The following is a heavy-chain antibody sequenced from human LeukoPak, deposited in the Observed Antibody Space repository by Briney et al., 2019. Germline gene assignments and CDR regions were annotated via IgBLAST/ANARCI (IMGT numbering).Heavy chain of an antibody. CDR1: GGSFSGYY. CDR3: ARGPSYYYDSSGRYAFDI. Sequence: SETLSLTCAVYGGSFSGYYWSWIRQPPGKGLEGIGEINHSGSTNYNPSLKSRVTISVDTSKNQFSLKLSSVAAADTAVYYCARGPSYYYDSSGRYAFDIWGQGTMVTVSS. D-gene: IGHD3-22*01. CDR2: INHSGST. J-gene: IGHJ3*02. V-gene: IGHV4-34*01.